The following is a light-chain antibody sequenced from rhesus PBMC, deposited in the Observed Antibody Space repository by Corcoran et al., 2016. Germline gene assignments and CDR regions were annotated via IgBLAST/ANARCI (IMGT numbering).Light chain of an antibody. CDR2: EAS. CDR3: QQYDRFPLT. CDR1: QAITND. J-gene: IGKJ4*01. Sequence: DIQMTQSPSSLSASVGDRVTITCRASQAITNDLAWYQQKPGEAPRLLVYEASSLESGVPSGFSGSGSGTDFTLTISSLQSEDFVTYYCQQYDRFPLTFGGGTKVEIK. V-gene: IGKV1S17*01.